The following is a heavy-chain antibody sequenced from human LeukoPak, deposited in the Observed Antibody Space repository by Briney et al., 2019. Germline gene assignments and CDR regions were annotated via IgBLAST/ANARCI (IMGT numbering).Heavy chain of an antibody. Sequence: GGSLRLSCAASGFTFSDDSMNWVRQAPGKGLEWGSYISSSSTTIFYADSVKGRFTISRDNAKNSLFLQMNGLRDEDTALYYCARERVIAAAGDGFDSWGQGTLVTVSS. CDR1: GFTFSDDS. CDR2: ISSSSTTI. CDR3: ARERVIAAAGDGFDS. J-gene: IGHJ4*02. D-gene: IGHD2-21*01. V-gene: IGHV3-48*02.